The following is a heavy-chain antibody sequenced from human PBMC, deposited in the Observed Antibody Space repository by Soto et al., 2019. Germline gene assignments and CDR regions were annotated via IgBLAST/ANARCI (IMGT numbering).Heavy chain of an antibody. J-gene: IGHJ6*02. CDR1: EFTFSSYA. Sequence: EVQLLESGGGLVQPGGSLRLSCAASEFTFSSYAMTWVRQAPGKGLEWVSAISGSGGSAYYADSVKGRFTISRDNSKNTLYLQMNSLRAEDTAVYYCAKGGEVRGVIAPNDYYYGMDVWGQGTTVTVSS. V-gene: IGHV3-23*01. D-gene: IGHD3-10*01. CDR3: AKGGEVRGVIAPNDYYYGMDV. CDR2: ISGSGGSA.